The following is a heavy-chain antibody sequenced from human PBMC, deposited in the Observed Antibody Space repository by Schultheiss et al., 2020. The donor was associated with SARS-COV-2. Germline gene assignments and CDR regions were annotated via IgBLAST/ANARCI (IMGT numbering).Heavy chain of an antibody. Sequence: ASVKVSCKASGYTFTSYGISWVRQAPGQGLEWMGRINPTSGGTNYAQKFQGRVTMTRDTSISTAYMELSRLRSGDTAVYYCARRMYSSSSGFDPWGQGTLVTVSS. CDR2: INPTSGGT. CDR3: ARRMYSSSSGFDP. D-gene: IGHD6-6*01. J-gene: IGHJ5*02. CDR1: GYTFTSYG. V-gene: IGHV1-2*06.